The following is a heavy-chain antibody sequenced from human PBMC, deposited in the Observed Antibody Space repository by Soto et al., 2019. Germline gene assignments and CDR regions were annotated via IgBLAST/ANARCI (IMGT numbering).Heavy chain of an antibody. CDR1: GFTFSSYS. CDR2: ISSSSSTI. V-gene: IGHV3-48*02. D-gene: IGHD6-6*01. J-gene: IGHJ6*02. CDR3: ARPEYSSSSYGMDV. Sequence: EVQLVESGGGLVQPGGSLRLSCAASGFTFSSYSMNWVRQAPGKGLEWVSYISSSSSTIYYAASVKGRFTISRDNAKNSPYLQMNSLGDEATCVYYCARPEYSSSSYGMDVWGQGTTVTVSS.